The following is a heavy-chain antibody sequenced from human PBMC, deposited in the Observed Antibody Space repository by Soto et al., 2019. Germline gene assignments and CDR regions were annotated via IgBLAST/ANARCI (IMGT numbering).Heavy chain of an antibody. CDR1: GFTVSSNY. CDR2: IYISDTT. Sequence: EVQLVESGGGLIQPGGSLRLSCAASGFTVSSNYMSWVRQAPGKGLQWVSVIYISDTTYYADSVKGRFTISRDNSKNTLYLQMNSLRVEDTAVYYCARGDGYNYWNHWGQGTLVTVSS. D-gene: IGHD5-12*01. J-gene: IGHJ5*02. CDR3: ARGDGYNYWNH. V-gene: IGHV3-53*01.